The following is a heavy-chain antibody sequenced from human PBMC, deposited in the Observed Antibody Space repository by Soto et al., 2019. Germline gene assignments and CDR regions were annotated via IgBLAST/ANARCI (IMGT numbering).Heavy chain of an antibody. CDR3: ARDRGSYALAF. D-gene: IGHD1-26*01. J-gene: IGHJ4*02. CDR1: GYTFTSYG. Sequence: QVQLVQSGAEVKKPGASVKVSCKASGYTFTSYGISWVRQAPGQGLEWMGWISANNGNTNYAQKLQGRVTMTTDTSTSTAYRELRSLRSDDTAGYSCARDRGSYALAFWGQGTLVTFSS. V-gene: IGHV1-18*01. CDR2: ISANNGNT.